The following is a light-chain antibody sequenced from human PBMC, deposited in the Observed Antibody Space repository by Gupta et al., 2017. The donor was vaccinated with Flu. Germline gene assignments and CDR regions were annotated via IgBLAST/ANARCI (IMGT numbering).Light chain of an antibody. J-gene: IGKJ5*01. V-gene: IGKV1-5*03. CDR3: QQYYSYSLIT. Sequence: GKAPKLLMYKASSLESVVPSRFSGSGSGTEFTLTITSLKPDDFATYYCQQYYSYSLITFGQGTRLEIK. CDR2: KAS.